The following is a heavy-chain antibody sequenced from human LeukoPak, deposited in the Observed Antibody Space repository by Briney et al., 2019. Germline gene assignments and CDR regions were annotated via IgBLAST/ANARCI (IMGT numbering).Heavy chain of an antibody. CDR3: ARRDRIAAAGFDY. V-gene: IGHV4-39*01. CDR2: IYYSGST. CDR1: GGSSSSIRYY. Sequence: PSETLSLTCTVSGGSSSSIRYYWGWIRQPPGKGLEWIGSIYYSGSTYYNPSLKSRVTISVDTSKNQFSLKLNSVTAADTAVYYCARRDRIAAAGFDYWGQRTLVTVSS. D-gene: IGHD6-13*01. J-gene: IGHJ4*02.